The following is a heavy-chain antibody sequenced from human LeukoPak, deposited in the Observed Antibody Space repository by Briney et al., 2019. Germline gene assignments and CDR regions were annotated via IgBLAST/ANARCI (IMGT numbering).Heavy chain of an antibody. J-gene: IGHJ6*02. CDR1: GGSFSGYY. CDR3: AGEYYDFWSGHYYYYYGMDV. CDR2: INHSGST. Sequence: SETLSLTCAVYGGSFSGYYWSWIRQPPGKGLEWIGEINHSGSTNYNPPLKSRVTISVDTSKNQFSLKLSSVTAADTAVYYCAGEYYDFWSGHYYYYYGMDVWGQGTTVTVSS. D-gene: IGHD3-3*01. V-gene: IGHV4-34*01.